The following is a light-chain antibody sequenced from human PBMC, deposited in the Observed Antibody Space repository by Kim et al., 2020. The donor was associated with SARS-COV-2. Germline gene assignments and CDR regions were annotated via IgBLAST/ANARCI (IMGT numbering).Light chain of an antibody. J-gene: IGLJ1*01. V-gene: IGLV1-40*01. CDR3: QSYDSTLSGYV. Sequence: RVTISCTGSSSNIGAGYDVHWYQQLPGTAPNRLIYGNSNRPSGVPARISGSKSGTSASLAITGLQAEDEADYYCQSYDSTLSGYVFGTGTKVTVL. CDR1: SSNIGAGYD. CDR2: GNS.